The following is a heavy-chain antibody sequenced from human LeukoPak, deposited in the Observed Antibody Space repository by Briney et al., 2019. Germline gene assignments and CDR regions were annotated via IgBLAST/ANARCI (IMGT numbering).Heavy chain of an antibody. Sequence: GGSLRLSCAASGFTFSSYAMSWVRQPPGKGLEWVSAISGSGGSTYYADSVKGRFTISRDNSKNTLYLQMNSLRAEDTAVYYCAKRLTTMVRGAGGEDYWGQGTLVTVSS. D-gene: IGHD3-10*01. CDR3: AKRLTTMVRGAGGEDY. CDR2: ISGSGGST. J-gene: IGHJ4*02. V-gene: IGHV3-23*01. CDR1: GFTFSSYA.